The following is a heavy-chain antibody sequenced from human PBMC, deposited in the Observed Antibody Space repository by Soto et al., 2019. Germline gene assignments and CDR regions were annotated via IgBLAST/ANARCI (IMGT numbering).Heavy chain of an antibody. CDR1: GFTFSSYG. V-gene: IGHV3-33*01. CDR2: IWYDGSNK. CDR3: ARDLLNSDSGDDY. D-gene: IGHD3-9*01. Sequence: QVQLVESGGGVVQPGRSLRLSCAASGFTFSSYGMHWVRQAPGKGLEWVAVIWYDGSNKYYADSVKGRFTISRDNSKNTLYLQMNSLRAEDTAVYYCARDLLNSDSGDDYWGQGTLVTVSS. J-gene: IGHJ4*02.